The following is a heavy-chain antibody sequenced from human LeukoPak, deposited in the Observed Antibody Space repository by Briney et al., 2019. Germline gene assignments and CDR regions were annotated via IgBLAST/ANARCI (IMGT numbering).Heavy chain of an antibody. J-gene: IGHJ4*02. CDR2: INHSGKT. V-gene: IGHV4-34*01. D-gene: IGHD2-2*01. CDR1: GGSFTGYY. CDR3: ARVSAIYPGASTYCSSTSCYRRRQWLALDY. Sequence: SETLSLTCSFRGGSFTGYYYTWIRQAPGKGLEWIGEINHSGKTDYNPSLKSRVLLLTDTSKNEVSLQVGSVTAADTAVYYCARVSAIYPGASTYCSSTSCYRRRQWLALDYWGQGTLVTVSS.